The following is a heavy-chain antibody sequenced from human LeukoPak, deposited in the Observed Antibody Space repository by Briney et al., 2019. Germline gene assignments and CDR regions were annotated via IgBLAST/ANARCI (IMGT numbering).Heavy chain of an antibody. J-gene: IGHJ4*02. D-gene: IGHD7-27*01. Sequence: GGSLRLSCAASGFTFSTYTMYWVRHPPGKRLEWVSIIGSSGGGIHYADSVKGRFTISRDNSKNALYLQMNSLRVEDTAVYYCAIDPNWGTHSWGQGILVTVSS. CDR1: GFTFSTYT. V-gene: IGHV3-23*01. CDR2: IGSSGGGI. CDR3: AIDPNWGTHS.